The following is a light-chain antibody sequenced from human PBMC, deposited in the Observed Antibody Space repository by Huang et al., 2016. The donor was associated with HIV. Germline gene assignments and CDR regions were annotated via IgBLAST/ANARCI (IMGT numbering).Light chain of an antibody. CDR2: VAS. CDR1: QSVSSN. V-gene: IGKV3-15*01. CDR3: QQYQDWPRT. Sequence: EIAMTQSPGTLSLSPGERATLACRPSQSVSSNLAWYQRKPGQAPRLLIYVASTGGTGVPARFSGSGSGTEFTLTISSLQSDDFVVYYCQQYQDWPRTFGQGTKVEIK. J-gene: IGKJ1*01.